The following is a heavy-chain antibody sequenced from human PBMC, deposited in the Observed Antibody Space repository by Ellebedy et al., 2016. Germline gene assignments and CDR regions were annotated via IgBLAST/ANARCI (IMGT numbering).Heavy chain of an antibody. CDR1: GYSFTSYW. Sequence: ASVKVSCKGSGYSFTSYWIGWVRQMPGKGLEWMGIIYPGDSDTRYSPSFQGHVTISADKSISTAHLQWSSLKASDTAMYYCARHMNTAMTNDYWGQGTLVTVSS. CDR2: IYPGDSDT. D-gene: IGHD5-18*01. V-gene: IGHV5-51*01. CDR3: ARHMNTAMTNDY. J-gene: IGHJ4*02.